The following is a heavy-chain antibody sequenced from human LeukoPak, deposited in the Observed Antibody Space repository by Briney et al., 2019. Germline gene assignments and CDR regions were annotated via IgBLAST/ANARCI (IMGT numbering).Heavy chain of an antibody. J-gene: IGHJ4*02. CDR1: GGTFSSYA. CDR2: IIPIFGTA. V-gene: IGHV1-69*01. D-gene: IGHD3-10*01. Sequence: AASVKVSCKASGGTFSSYAISWVRQAPGQGLEWMGGIIPIFGTANCAQKFQGRVTITADESTSTAYMELSSLRSEDTAVYYCARGPLNYYGSGSYYNEGYWGQGTLVTVSS. CDR3: ARGPLNYYGSGSYYNEGY.